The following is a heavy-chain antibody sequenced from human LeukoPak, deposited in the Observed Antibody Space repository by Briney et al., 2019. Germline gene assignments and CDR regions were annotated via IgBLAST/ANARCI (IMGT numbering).Heavy chain of an antibody. D-gene: IGHD2-2*01. CDR2: IYTSGST. CDR3: ARVSTWDVVPAALRVGYAFDI. Sequence: SETLSLTCTVSGGSISSGSYYWSWIRQPAGKGLEWIGRIYTSGSTNYNPSLKSRVTISVDTSKNQFSLKLSSVTAADTAVYYCARVSTWDVVPAALRVGYAFDIWGQGTMVTVSS. CDR1: GGSISSGSYY. J-gene: IGHJ3*02. V-gene: IGHV4-61*02.